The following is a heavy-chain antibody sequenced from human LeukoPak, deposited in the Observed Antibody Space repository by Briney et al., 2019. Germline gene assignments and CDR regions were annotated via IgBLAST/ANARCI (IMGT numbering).Heavy chain of an antibody. CDR2: INSDGSST. Sequence: GGSLRLSCAASGFTFSGYWMHWVRQAPGKGLVWVSRINSDGSSTSYADSVKGRFTISRDNAKNTLYLQMNSLRAEDTAVYYCATSGYSYGIDYWGQGTLVTVSS. J-gene: IGHJ4*02. CDR1: GFTFSGYW. CDR3: ATSGYSYGIDY. D-gene: IGHD5-18*01. V-gene: IGHV3-74*01.